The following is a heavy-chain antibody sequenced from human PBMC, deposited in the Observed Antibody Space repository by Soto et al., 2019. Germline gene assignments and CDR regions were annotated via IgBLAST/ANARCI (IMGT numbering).Heavy chain of an antibody. CDR3: ARVEYVSHLGGMDV. J-gene: IGHJ6*02. CDR1: GVTFISYA. Sequence: PGGSLRLSCAASGVTFISYAVSWVRQAPGKGLEWVSYISSSSSTIYYADSVKGRFTISRDNAKNSLYLQMNSLRDEDTAVYYCARVEYVSHLGGMDVWGQGTTVTVSS. V-gene: IGHV3-48*02. CDR2: ISSSSSTI. D-gene: IGHD2-2*01.